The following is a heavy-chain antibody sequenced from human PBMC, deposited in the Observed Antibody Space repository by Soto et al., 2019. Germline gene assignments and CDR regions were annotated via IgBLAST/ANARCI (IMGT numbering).Heavy chain of an antibody. CDR3: VAVATIIGPYYYMDV. CDR1: GVSISSYY. J-gene: IGHJ6*03. CDR2: IYYSGST. Sequence: SETLSLTCTVSGVSISSYYWSWIRQPPGKGLEWIGYIYYSGSTNYNPSLKSRVTISVDTSKNQFSLKLSSVTAADTAVYYCVAVATIIGPYYYMDVWGKGTTVTVSS. D-gene: IGHD5-12*01. V-gene: IGHV4-59*08.